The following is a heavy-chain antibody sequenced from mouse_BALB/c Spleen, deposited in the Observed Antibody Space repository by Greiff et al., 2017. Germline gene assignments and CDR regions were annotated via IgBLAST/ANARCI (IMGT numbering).Heavy chain of an antibody. J-gene: IGHJ4*01. V-gene: IGHV1-80*01. D-gene: IGHD1-2*01. CDR2: IYPGDGDT. CDR1: GYAFSSYW. Sequence: VQLQQSGAELVRPGSSVKISCKASGYAFSSYWMNWVKQRPGQGLEWIGQIYPGDGDTNYNGKFKGKATLTADKSSSTAYMQLSSLTSEDSAVYFCARWDTTASMDYWGQGTSVTVSS. CDR3: ARWDTTASMDY.